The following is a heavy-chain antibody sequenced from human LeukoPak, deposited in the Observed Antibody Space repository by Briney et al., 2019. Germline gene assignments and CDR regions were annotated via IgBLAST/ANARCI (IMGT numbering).Heavy chain of an antibody. Sequence: GGSLRLSCAASGFTFSSHWMNWVRQAPGKGLEWVANIKEDGSEKYYVDSVKGRFTISRDNAKNSLSLQMNSLRDDDTAVYYCAREGYYGAFDIWGQGTMVTVSS. CDR2: IKEDGSEK. CDR3: AREGYYGAFDI. CDR1: GFTFSSHW. V-gene: IGHV3-7*01. J-gene: IGHJ3*02. D-gene: IGHD3-10*01.